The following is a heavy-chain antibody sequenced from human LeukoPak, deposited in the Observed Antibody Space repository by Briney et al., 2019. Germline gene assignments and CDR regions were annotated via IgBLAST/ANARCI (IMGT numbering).Heavy chain of an antibody. CDR2: IKGDGTEK. J-gene: IGHJ4*02. D-gene: IGHD3-10*01. V-gene: IGHV3-7*01. CDR1: GFTVSSNY. CDR3: SRLSAMLRGPEAFYYFEY. Sequence: TGGSLRLSCAASGFTVSSNYMSWVRQAPGRGLEWVANIKGDGTEKYYVDSVKGRFTISRDNAKNSLFLHMNNVRAEDTAVYYCSRLSAMLRGPEAFYYFEYWGQGALVTVSS.